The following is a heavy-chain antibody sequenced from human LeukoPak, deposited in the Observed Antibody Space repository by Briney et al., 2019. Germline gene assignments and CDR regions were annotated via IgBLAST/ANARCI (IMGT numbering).Heavy chain of an antibody. J-gene: IGHJ6*02. Sequence: GGSLRLSCAASGFTFSDYYMVWIRQPPGKGLEWLSYISNSGNTIYYADSVQGRFTISRDNAKNSLYLQMNSLRAEDTAMYYCARGPFVYSTNGMDVWGQGTTVTVSS. CDR1: GFTFSDYY. CDR2: ISNSGNTI. D-gene: IGHD6-13*01. V-gene: IGHV3-11*01. CDR3: ARGPFVYSTNGMDV.